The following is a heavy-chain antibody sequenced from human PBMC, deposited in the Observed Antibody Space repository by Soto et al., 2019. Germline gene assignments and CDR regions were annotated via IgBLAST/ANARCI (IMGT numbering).Heavy chain of an antibody. V-gene: IGHV3-23*01. D-gene: IGHD3-22*01. J-gene: IGHJ5*02. CDR2: ISGSGGST. CDR1: GFTFSSYA. Sequence: PGGSLRLSCAASGFTFSSYAMSWVRQAPGKGLEWVSAISGSGGSTYYADSVKGRFTISRDNSKNTLYLQMNSLRAEDTAVYFCAKDPRMGTYYYDSSGYMAWGQGTLVTVSS. CDR3: AKDPRMGTYYYDSSGYMA.